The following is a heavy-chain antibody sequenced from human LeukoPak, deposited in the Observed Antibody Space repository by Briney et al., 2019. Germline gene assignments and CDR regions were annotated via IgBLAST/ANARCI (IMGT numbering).Heavy chain of an antibody. CDR1: GFTFSSYA. J-gene: IGHJ4*02. D-gene: IGHD3-22*01. CDR2: ISGSGGST. CDR3: AKDQVWIVVGSFDY. Sequence: GGSLRLSCAASGFTFSSYAMSWVRQAPGKGLEWVSGISGSGGSTYYADSVKGRFTISRDNSKNTLYLQMTSLRAEDTAVYYCAKDQVWIVVGSFDYWGQGALVTVSS. V-gene: IGHV3-23*01.